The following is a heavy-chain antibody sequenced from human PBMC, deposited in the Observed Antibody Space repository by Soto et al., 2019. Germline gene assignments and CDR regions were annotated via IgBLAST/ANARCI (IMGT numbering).Heavy chain of an antibody. CDR2: IYYSGSP. CDR3: ARQTNYYGSGSYQYYFDY. CDR1: GGSISSSSYY. V-gene: IGHV4-39*01. J-gene: IGHJ4*02. Sequence: SETLSLTCTVSGGSISSSSYYWGWIRQPPGKGLEWIGSIYYSGSPYYKPSLKSRVTISVDTSKNQFSLKLSSVTAADTALFYFARQTNYYGSGSYQYYFDYWGQGTPVTVSS. D-gene: IGHD3-10*01.